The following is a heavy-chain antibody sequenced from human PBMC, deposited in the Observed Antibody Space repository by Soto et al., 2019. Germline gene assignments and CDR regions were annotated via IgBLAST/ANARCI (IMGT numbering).Heavy chain of an antibody. Sequence: EVQLLESGGDLVQPGGSLRLSCAASGFTFTSYAMRWIRQAPGKGLEWVSAITGGGDNTYYADSVKGRFTISRDNSKNTVYLQMNSLRAGDTAFYYCTQDGGSRDWLTVNWGQGTLVTVSS. V-gene: IGHV3-23*01. J-gene: IGHJ4*02. CDR2: ITGGGDNT. CDR1: GFTFTSYA. D-gene: IGHD3-9*01. CDR3: TQDGGSRDWLTVN.